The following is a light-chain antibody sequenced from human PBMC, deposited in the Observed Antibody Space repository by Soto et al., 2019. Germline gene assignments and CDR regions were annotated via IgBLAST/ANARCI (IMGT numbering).Light chain of an antibody. CDR3: QQSYNTPT. J-gene: IGKJ5*01. Sequence: DIKMTQSPSSLPASVGDRVTITCRASQSISTYLYWYQQIPGKAPMLLIHAASSLQGGVPSRFSGSGSGTDFTLTISSLQPEDFAAYYCQQSYNTPTFGQGTRLEIK. CDR1: QSISTY. CDR2: AAS. V-gene: IGKV1-39*01.